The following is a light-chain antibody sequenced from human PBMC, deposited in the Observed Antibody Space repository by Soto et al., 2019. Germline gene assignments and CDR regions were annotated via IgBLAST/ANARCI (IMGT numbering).Light chain of an antibody. CDR3: QQRSNWPPEVT. CDR2: DAS. Sequence: EIVLTQSPETLSLSPGERATLSCRASQSVSSSLDWYQQKPGQAPRLLIYDASNRATGIPARFSGSGSGTDFTLTISSLEPEDFAVYYCQQRSNWPPEVTFGPRTKVDIK. CDR1: QSVSSS. V-gene: IGKV3-11*01. J-gene: IGKJ3*01.